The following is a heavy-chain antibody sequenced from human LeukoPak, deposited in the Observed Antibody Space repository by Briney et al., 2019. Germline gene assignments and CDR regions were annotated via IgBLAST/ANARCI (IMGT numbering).Heavy chain of an antibody. J-gene: IGHJ4*02. V-gene: IGHV4-34*01. CDR2: INHSGST. CDR3: ALTGYSSGWYDY. Sequence: SETLSLTCAVYGGSFSGYYWSWIRQPPGKGLEWIGEINHSGSTNYNPPLKSRVTISVDTSKNQFSLKLSSVTAADTAVYYCALTGYSSGWYDYWGQGTLVTVSS. D-gene: IGHD6-19*01. CDR1: GGSFSGYY.